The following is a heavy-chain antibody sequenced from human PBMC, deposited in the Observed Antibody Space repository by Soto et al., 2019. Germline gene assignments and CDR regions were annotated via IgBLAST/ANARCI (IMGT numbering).Heavy chain of an antibody. V-gene: IGHV1-69*06. Sequence: QVQLVQSGAEVKKPGSSVKVSCKASGAILIRYAISWVRQAPGQGPEWMGAVIPVFGKPDYAAKFQGRLSISADTSTNTVYMDLSRLTSEDTAVYYCARGGNHRVTEAFDIWGQGTLVTVSS. CDR1: GAILIRYA. J-gene: IGHJ3*02. D-gene: IGHD3-16*02. CDR2: VIPVFGKP. CDR3: ARGGNHRVTEAFDI.